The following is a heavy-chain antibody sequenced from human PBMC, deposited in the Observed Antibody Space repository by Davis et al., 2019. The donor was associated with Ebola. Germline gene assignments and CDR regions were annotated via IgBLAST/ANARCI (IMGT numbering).Heavy chain of an antibody. CDR3: ARFPPTVYSGSYGAFDI. J-gene: IGHJ3*02. D-gene: IGHD1-26*01. Sequence: ASVKVSCKASGYTFTSYAMHWVRQAPGQRLEWMGWINAGNGNTKYSQKFQGRVTITRDTSASTAYMELSSLRSEDTAVYYCARFPPTVYSGSYGAFDIWGQGTMVTVSS. V-gene: IGHV1-3*01. CDR2: INAGNGNT. CDR1: GYTFTSYA.